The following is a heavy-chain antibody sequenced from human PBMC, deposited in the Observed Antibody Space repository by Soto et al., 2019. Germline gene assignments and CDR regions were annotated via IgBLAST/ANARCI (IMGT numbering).Heavy chain of an antibody. CDR3: AKFFVETGSNSGWPWSFHY. D-gene: IGHD6-25*01. CDR2: ISGSGGTT. J-gene: IGHJ4*02. CDR1: GFTFSNYV. Sequence: EVQLLESGGGLVQPGRSLRLSCAASGFTFSNYVMSWVRQAPGQGLDWVSAISGSGGTTYYADSVKGRFTISRDNSKNTLFQQMNSLRAEDAAVYYCAKFFVETGSNSGWPWSFHYWGQGTLVTVSS. V-gene: IGHV3-23*01.